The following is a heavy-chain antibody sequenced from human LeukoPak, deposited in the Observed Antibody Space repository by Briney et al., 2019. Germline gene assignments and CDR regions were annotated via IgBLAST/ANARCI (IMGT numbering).Heavy chain of an antibody. D-gene: IGHD3-16*02. CDR1: GFTFSSYA. CDR2: ISGSGGST. CDR3: AKDHLGDYDYVWGSYRYDAFDI. Sequence: GGSLRLSCAASGFTFSSYAMSWVRQAPGKGLEWVSAISGSGGSTYYADSVKGRFTISRDNSKNTLYLQMNSLRAEDTAVYYCAKDHLGDYDYVWGSYRYDAFDIWGQGTMVTVSS. J-gene: IGHJ3*02. V-gene: IGHV3-23*01.